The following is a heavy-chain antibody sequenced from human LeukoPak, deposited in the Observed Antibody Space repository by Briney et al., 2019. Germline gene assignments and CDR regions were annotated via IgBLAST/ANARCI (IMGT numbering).Heavy chain of an antibody. J-gene: IGHJ5*02. Sequence: PSETLSLTCTVSGGSISSSSYYWGWIRQPPGKGLVWIGSIYYSGSTYYNPSLKSRVTISVDTSKNQFSLKLSSVTAADTAVYYCARAGAAGFWFDPWGQGTLVTVSS. CDR2: IYYSGST. CDR1: GGSISSSSYY. V-gene: IGHV4-39*07. D-gene: IGHD6-13*01. CDR3: ARAGAAGFWFDP.